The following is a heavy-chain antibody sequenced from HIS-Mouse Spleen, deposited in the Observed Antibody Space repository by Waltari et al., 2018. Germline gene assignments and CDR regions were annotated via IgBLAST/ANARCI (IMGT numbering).Heavy chain of an antibody. CDR1: GFTFSSYC. CDR2: ISYDGSNK. Sequence: QVQLVEFGGGVVQPGRSLRLSCAASGFTFSSYCMHWVCQAPGKGLEWVAVISYDGSNKYYADSVKGRFTISRDNSKNTLYLQMNSLRAEDTAVYYCARESGSYGNWFDPWGQGTLVTVSS. D-gene: IGHD1-26*01. CDR3: ARESGSYGNWFDP. V-gene: IGHV3-30*03. J-gene: IGHJ5*02.